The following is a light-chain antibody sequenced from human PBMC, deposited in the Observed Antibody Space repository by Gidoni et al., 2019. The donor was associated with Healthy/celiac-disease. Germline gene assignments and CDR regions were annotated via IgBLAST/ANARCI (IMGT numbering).Light chain of an antibody. CDR1: QSVSSSY. CDR2: GAS. Sequence: EIQLTQSPGTLSMSPGESATLSCRASQSVSSSYLAWYQQKPGQAPRLLIYGASSRATGIPDRFSGSGSGTDFTLTISRLEPEDFAVYYCQQYGSSPRTFXXXTKVEIK. J-gene: IGKJ1*01. V-gene: IGKV3-20*01. CDR3: QQYGSSPRT.